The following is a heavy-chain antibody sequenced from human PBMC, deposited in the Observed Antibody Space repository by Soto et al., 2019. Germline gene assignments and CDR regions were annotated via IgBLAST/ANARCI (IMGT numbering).Heavy chain of an antibody. V-gene: IGHV4-59*01. CDR3: ARGYYDYIWGREFDAFDI. D-gene: IGHD3-16*01. CDR2: IYYSGST. CDR1: GGSISSYY. J-gene: IGHJ3*02. Sequence: PSETLSLTCTVSGGSISSYYWSWIRQPPGKGLEWIGYIYYSGSTNYNPSLKSRVTISVDTSKNQFSLKLSSVTAADTAVYYCARGYYDYIWGREFDAFDIWGQGTMVTV.